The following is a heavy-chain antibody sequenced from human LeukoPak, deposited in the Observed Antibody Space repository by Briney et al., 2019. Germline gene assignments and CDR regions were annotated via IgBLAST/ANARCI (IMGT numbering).Heavy chain of an antibody. J-gene: IGHJ5*02. CDR3: ARAPPYYDILTGYSRNNWFDP. Sequence: SVKVSCKASGGTFSSYAISWVRQAPGQGLEWKGGIIPIFGTANYAQKFQGRVTITADKSTSTAYMELSSLRSEDTAVYYCARAPPYYDILTGYSRNNWFDPWGQGTLVTVSS. V-gene: IGHV1-69*06. D-gene: IGHD3-9*01. CDR2: IIPIFGTA. CDR1: GGTFSSYA.